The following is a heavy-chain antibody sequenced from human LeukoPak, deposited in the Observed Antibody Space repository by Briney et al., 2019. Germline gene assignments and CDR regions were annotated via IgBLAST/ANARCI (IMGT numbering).Heavy chain of an antibody. CDR2: ISSSGSTI. J-gene: IGHJ4*02. Sequence: GESLRLSCAAYTFTFSSYEMNWVRQAPGKGMEWDSYISSSGSTIYYADSVKGRFTISRDNAKNSLYLQMNSLRAEDTAVYYCAREYGGGIDYWGQGTLVTVSS. CDR1: TFTFSSYE. CDR3: AREYGGGIDY. V-gene: IGHV3-48*03. D-gene: IGHD3-16*01.